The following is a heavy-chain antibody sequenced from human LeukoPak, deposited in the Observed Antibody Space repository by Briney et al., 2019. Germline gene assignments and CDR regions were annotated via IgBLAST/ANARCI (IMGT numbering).Heavy chain of an antibody. CDR1: GFTFNNDA. CDR2: ISGSGGST. CDR3: AKTRLGDYYFDY. Sequence: GGSLRLSCAASGFTFNNDAINWVRQAPGKGLEWVSAISGSGGSTYYADSVKGRFTISRDNSKNTLFLQMNSLRAEDSAVYYCAKTRLGDYYFDYWGQGTLVTVSS. D-gene: IGHD4-17*01. J-gene: IGHJ4*02. V-gene: IGHV3-23*01.